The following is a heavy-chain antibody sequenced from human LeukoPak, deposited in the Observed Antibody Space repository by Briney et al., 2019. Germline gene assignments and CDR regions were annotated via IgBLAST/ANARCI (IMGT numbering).Heavy chain of an antibody. CDR3: ARAPGGYSSGWLDY. D-gene: IGHD6-19*01. Sequence: GESLKISCKGSGYSFTSYWISWVRQAPGQGLEWMGWISAYNGNTNYAQKLQGRVTMTTDTSTSTAYMELRSLRSDDTAVYYCARAPGGYSSGWLDYWGQGTLVTVSS. CDR2: ISAYNGNT. CDR1: GYSFTSYW. J-gene: IGHJ4*02. V-gene: IGHV1-18*04.